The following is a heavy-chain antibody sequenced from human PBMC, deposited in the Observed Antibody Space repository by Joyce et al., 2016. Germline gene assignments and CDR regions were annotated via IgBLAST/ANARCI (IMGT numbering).Heavy chain of an antibody. D-gene: IGHD3/OR15-3a*01. J-gene: IGHJ4*02. CDR2: INPIVGAP. CDR3: ATWTTVRTGGPDNK. CDR1: GGNFSNYA. Sequence: QVQLVQSGAEVTKPGSSVRVSWQTSGGNFSNYAISWVRQAPGQGLEWRGTINPIVGAPISAKKFQGRVTSTADESTSTVYMELRSLRSEDTAIYHCATWTTVRTGGPDNKWGQGTLITVS. V-gene: IGHV1-69*18.